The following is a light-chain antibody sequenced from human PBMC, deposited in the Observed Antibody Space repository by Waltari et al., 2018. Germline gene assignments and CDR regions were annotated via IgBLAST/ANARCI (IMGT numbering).Light chain of an antibody. CDR2: EIN. V-gene: IGLV2-23*02. CDR1: SSDVGTYKF. J-gene: IGLJ3*02. CDR3: CSYVTGDTWV. Sequence: QSALTQPASVSGSPGQSITISCTGSSSDVGTYKFVSWYQQHPGKAPKLMIYEINQRPSGSSTRFSGSKFGNTAVLTISGLQTDDEADYYCCSYVTGDTWVFGGGTRVAVL.